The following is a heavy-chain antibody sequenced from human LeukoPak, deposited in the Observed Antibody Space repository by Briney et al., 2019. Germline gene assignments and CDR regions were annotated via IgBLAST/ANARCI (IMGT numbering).Heavy chain of an antibody. CDR2: INHSGST. D-gene: IGHD2-21*01. J-gene: IGHJ1*01. V-gene: IGHV4-34*01. Sequence: SETLSLTCAVYGGSFSGYYWSWIRQPPGKGLEWIGEINHSGSTNYNPSLKSRVTISVDTSKNQFSLKLSSVTATDTAVYYCARGPWIPISQLWWYFQHWGQGTLVTVSS. CDR1: GGSFSGYY. CDR3: ARGPWIPISQLWWYFQH.